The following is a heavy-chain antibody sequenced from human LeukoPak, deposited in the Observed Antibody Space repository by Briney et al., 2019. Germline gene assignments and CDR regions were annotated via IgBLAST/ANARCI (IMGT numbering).Heavy chain of an antibody. CDR1: GFTFSSYG. V-gene: IGHV3-33*06. J-gene: IGHJ4*02. CDR3: AKDGRRLAGMIDY. Sequence: GGSLRLSCAASGFTFSSYGMHWARQAPGKGLEWVAVIWYDGSNKYYADSVKGRFTISRDNSKNTLYLQMNSLRAEDTAVYYCAKDGRRLAGMIDYWGQGTLVTVSS. D-gene: IGHD6-19*01. CDR2: IWYDGSNK.